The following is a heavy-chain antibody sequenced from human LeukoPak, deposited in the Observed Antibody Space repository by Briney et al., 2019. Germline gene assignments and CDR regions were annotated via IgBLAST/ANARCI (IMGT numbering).Heavy chain of an antibody. V-gene: IGHV4-31*03. CDR3: ARDSDMGAFDI. CDR2: IYYSGST. D-gene: IGHD1-26*01. Sequence: SETLSLTCTVSGGSISSGGYHWSWIRQHPGKGLEWIGDIYYSGSTYYNPSLKSRVTISVDTSKNQFSLKLSSVTAADTAVYYCARDSDMGAFDIWGQGTMVTVSS. CDR1: GGSISSGGYH. J-gene: IGHJ3*02.